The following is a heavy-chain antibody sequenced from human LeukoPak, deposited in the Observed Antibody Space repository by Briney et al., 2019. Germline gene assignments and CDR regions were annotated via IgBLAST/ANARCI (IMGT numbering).Heavy chain of an antibody. V-gene: IGHV4-59*01. CDR1: GGSISSYY. CDR2: IYYSGST. J-gene: IGHJ5*02. D-gene: IGHD3-9*01. CDR3: ARNWADILTGYPSDTWFDP. Sequence: PSETLSLTCTVSGGSISSYYWSWIRQPPGKGLEWIGYIYYSGSTNYNPSLKSRVTISVDTSKNQFSLKLSSVTAADTAVYYCARNWADILTGYPSDTWFDPWGQGTLVTVSS.